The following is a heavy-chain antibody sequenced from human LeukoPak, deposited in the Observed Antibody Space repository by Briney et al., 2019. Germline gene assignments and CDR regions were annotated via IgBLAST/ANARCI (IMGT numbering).Heavy chain of an antibody. CDR3: SAAVITRFDY. Sequence: GGSLRLSCAVSGFGFSAAHMHWVRQASGKGLEWVGRIIGKGDNYATAYGATVKGRFTITRDDSKNTAYLQVNNLRTDDTAVYDCSAAVITRFDYWGQGALVTVSS. CDR1: GFGFSAAH. V-gene: IGHV3-73*01. CDR2: IIGKGDNYAT. D-gene: IGHD4-23*01. J-gene: IGHJ4*02.